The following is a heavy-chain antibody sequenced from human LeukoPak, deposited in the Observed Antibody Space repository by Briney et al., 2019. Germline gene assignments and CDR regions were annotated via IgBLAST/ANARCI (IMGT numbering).Heavy chain of an antibody. J-gene: IGHJ4*02. Sequence: GGSLRLSCAASGFTFSSYGMHWVRQAPGKGLEWVAVIWYDGSNKYYADSVKGRFTISRDNSKNTLYLQMNSLRAEDTAVHYCARGIVDTAMVTLDYWGQGTLVTVSS. CDR3: ARGIVDTAMVTLDY. D-gene: IGHD5-18*01. V-gene: IGHV3-33*01. CDR2: IWYDGSNK. CDR1: GFTFSSYG.